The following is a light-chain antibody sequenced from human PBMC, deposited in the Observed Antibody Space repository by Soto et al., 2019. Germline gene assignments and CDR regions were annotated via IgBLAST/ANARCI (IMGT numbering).Light chain of an antibody. CDR3: SSYTSIYTYV. CDR2: DVS. CDR1: SSDVGGYDY. V-gene: IGLV2-14*01. J-gene: IGLJ1*01. Sequence: QSVLTQPASVSGSPGQSIAISCTGTSSDVGGYDYVSWYQQHAGKAPKLMIYDVSNRPSGVPNRFSGSKSGNTAFLTTSGLRAEDEADYYCSSYTSIYTYVFGTGTKVTVL.